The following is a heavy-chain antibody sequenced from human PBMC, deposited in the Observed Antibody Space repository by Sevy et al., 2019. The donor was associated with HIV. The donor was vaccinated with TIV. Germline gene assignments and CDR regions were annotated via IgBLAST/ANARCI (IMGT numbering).Heavy chain of an antibody. CDR1: GFSVSSNY. D-gene: IGHD2-15*01. Sequence: GGSLRLSCVVSGFSVSSNYMSWVRQAPGKGLEWVSNIYSYGRTYYADSVRGRFTISRDTSKNTVYLEMNSLRAEDTAVYYCTREDIVLGEDNYYGLDVWGHGTTVTVSS. CDR3: TREDIVLGEDNYYGLDV. V-gene: IGHV3-53*01. CDR2: IYSYGRT. J-gene: IGHJ6*02.